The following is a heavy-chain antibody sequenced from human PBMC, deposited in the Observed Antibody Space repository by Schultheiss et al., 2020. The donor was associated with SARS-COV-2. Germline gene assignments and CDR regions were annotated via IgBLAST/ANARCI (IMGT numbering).Heavy chain of an antibody. J-gene: IGHJ6*03. CDR3: ARAVVPAVLVAVLHLSMDV. CDR2: ISSSSSYI. V-gene: IGHV3-21*01. CDR1: GFTFSSYG. Sequence: GESLKISCAASGFTFSSYGMHWVRQAPGKGLEWVSSISSSSSYIYYADSVKGRFTISRDNAKNSLYLQMNSLRAEDTAVYYCARAVVPAVLVAVLHLSMDVWGKGTTVTVSS. D-gene: IGHD2-2*01.